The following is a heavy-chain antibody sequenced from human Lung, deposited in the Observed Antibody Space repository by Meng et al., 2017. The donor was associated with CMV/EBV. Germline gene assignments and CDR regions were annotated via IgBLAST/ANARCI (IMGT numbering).Heavy chain of an antibody. D-gene: IGHD3-3*01. J-gene: IGHJ4*02. CDR1: GGSFSGYY. CDR3: ARGKGIEDFSTISSFDY. CDR2: INHSGST. Sequence: GSLRLXCAVYGGSFSGYYWSWIRQPPGKGLEWIGEINHSGSTNYNPSLKSRVTISVDTSKNQFSLKLSSVTAADTAVYYCARGKGIEDFSTISSFDYCGKETLLTVSS. V-gene: IGHV4-34*01.